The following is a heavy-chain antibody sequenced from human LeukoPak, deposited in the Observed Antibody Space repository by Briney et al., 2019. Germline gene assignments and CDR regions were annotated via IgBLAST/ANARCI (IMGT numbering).Heavy chain of an antibody. Sequence: SETLSLTCAVYGGSFSGYYWSWIRQPPGKGLEWIGEINHSGSTNYNPSLKSRVTISVDTSKNQFSLKLISVTAADTAVYYCASVYCSSTSCYLDYWGQGTLVTVSS. D-gene: IGHD2-2*01. CDR2: INHSGST. CDR1: GGSFSGYY. V-gene: IGHV4-34*01. CDR3: ASVYCSSTSCYLDY. J-gene: IGHJ4*02.